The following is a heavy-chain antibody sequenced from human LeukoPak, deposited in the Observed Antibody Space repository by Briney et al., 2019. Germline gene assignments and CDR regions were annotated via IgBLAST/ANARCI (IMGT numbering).Heavy chain of an antibody. CDR2: IYYSGST. CDR1: GGSISSGDYY. Sequence: SQTLSLTCTVSGGSISSGDYYWSWIRRPPGKSLEWVGYIYYSGSTYYNPSLKSRVTISVDTSKNQFSLKLSSVTAADTAVYYCARAPDGLYDYWGQGTLVTVSS. J-gene: IGHJ4*02. V-gene: IGHV4-30-4*08. CDR3: ARAPDGLYDY. D-gene: IGHD5-24*01.